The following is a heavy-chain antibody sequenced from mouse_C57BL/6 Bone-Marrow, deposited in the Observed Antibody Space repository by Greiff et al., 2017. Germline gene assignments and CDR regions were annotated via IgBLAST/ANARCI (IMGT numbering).Heavy chain of an antibody. V-gene: IGHV5-12*01. CDR1: GFTFSDYY. J-gene: IGHJ2*01. Sequence: EVQRVESGGGLVQPGGSLKLSCAASGFTFSDYYMYWVRQTPEKRLEWVAYISNGGGSTYYPDTVKGRFTISRDNAKNTLYLQMSRLKSEDTAVYYCAREGRGDYVDCWGRGTTLTVSS. CDR2: ISNGGGST. CDR3: AREGRGDYVDC.